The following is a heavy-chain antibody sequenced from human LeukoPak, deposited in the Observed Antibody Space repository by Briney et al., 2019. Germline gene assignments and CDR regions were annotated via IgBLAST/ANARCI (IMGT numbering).Heavy chain of an antibody. J-gene: IGHJ6*02. D-gene: IGHD3-3*01. CDR2: ISYDGSNK. CDR1: GFTFSSYG. Sequence: GGSLRLSCAASGFTFSSYGMHWVRQAPGKGLEWVAVISYDGSNKYYADSVKGRFTISRDNSKNTLYLQMNSLRAEDTAVYYCARDAPRYFVSGYPNYYGMDVWGQGTTVTVSS. CDR3: ARDAPRYFVSGYPNYYGMDV. V-gene: IGHV3-30*03.